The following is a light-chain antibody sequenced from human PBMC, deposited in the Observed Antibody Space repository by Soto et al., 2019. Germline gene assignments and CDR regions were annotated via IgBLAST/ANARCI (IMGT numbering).Light chain of an antibody. V-gene: IGKV1-39*01. Sequence: DXQXTQSXSSXXAXVGXRVTITCRASQSISNYLNWYQQKPGKAPKLLIYAASSMQSGVPSRFSGSGSETDFTLTISSLQPDDSATYYCQQSFSPLWTFGQGTKVEV. CDR2: AAS. J-gene: IGKJ1*01. CDR1: QSISNY. CDR3: QQSFSPLWT.